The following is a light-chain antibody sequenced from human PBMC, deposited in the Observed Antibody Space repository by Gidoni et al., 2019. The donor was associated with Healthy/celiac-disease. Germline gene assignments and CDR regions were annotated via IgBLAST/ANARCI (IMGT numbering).Light chain of an antibody. CDR3: QQYYSYPQYT. J-gene: IGKJ2*01. CDR2: AAS. V-gene: IGKV1-8*01. CDR1: QGMSSY. Sequence: AIRMTQSPSSFSASTGDRVTITCRASQGMSSYLAWYQQKPGKAPKLLIYAASTLQSGVPSRFSGSGSGTDFTLTISCLQSEDFATYYCQQYYSYPQYTFGQXTKLEIK.